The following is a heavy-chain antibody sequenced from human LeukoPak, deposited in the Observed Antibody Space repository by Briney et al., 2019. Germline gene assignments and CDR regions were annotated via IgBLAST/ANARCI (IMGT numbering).Heavy chain of an antibody. CDR1: GFTFSSYS. J-gene: IGHJ4*02. CDR3: ASYCSSTSCYKDY. D-gene: IGHD2-2*02. Sequence: HPGGSLRLSCAASGFTFSSYSMNWVRQAPGKGLEWVSYISSSSSTIYYADSVKGRFTISRDNAKNSLYLQMNSLRAEDTAVYYCASYCSSTSCYKDYWGQGTLVTVSS. V-gene: IGHV3-48*01. CDR2: ISSSSSTI.